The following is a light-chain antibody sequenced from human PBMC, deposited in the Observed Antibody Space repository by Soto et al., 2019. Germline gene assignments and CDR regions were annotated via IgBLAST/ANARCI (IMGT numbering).Light chain of an antibody. Sequence: QSVLTQAPSASATPGQRVIISCSGSSSNIGSNTVNWYQQLPGTAPKLLIHTNDQRPSGVPDRFSGSKSGTSTSLAIRGLQSEDEADYYCASWDNSLNGVVFGGGTKVTVL. CDR2: TND. CDR1: SSNIGSNT. V-gene: IGLV1-44*01. J-gene: IGLJ2*01. CDR3: ASWDNSLNGVV.